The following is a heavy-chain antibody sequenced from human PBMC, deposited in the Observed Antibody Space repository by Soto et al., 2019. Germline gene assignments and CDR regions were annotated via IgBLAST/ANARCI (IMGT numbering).Heavy chain of an antibody. D-gene: IGHD6-19*01. J-gene: IGHJ4*02. V-gene: IGHV1-46*01. Sequence: QVQLVQSGAEVKKPGASVKVSCKPFGYTFTSYYIHWVRQAPGEGLEGMGIVNPSSGVTGYTQKFQGRVTMTTDTSSSTVYMELSSLRSEDPAVYYCARDMREGLSGWHGVDYWGQGTLVTVSS. CDR2: VNPSSGVT. CDR3: ARDMREGLSGWHGVDY. CDR1: GYTFTSYY.